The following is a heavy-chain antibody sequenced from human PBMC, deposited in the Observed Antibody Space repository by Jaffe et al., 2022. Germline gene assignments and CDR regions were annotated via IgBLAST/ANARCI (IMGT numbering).Heavy chain of an antibody. V-gene: IGHV3-23*01. CDR2: ISGSGGST. J-gene: IGHJ3*02. Sequence: EVQLLESGGGLVQPGGSLRLSCAASGFTFSSYAMSWVRQAPGKGLEWVSAISGSGGSTYYADSVKGRFTISRDNSKNTLYLQMNSLRAEDTAVYYCAKDVGIAVGQTAGAFDIWGQGTMVTVSS. D-gene: IGHD6-19*01. CDR3: AKDVGIAVGQTAGAFDI. CDR1: GFTFSSYA.